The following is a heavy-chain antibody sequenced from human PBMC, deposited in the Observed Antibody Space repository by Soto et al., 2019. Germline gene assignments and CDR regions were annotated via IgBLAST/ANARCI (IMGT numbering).Heavy chain of an antibody. CDR2: IYYSGST. Sequence: SETLSLTCTVSGGSISSSSYYWGWIRQPPGKGLEWIGSIYYSGSTYYNPSLKSRVTISVDTSKNQFSLKLSSVTAADTAVYYCARQGRDYGDYTYWGQGTLVTVSS. D-gene: IGHD4-17*01. V-gene: IGHV4-39*01. CDR3: ARQGRDYGDYTY. J-gene: IGHJ4*02. CDR1: GGSISSSSYY.